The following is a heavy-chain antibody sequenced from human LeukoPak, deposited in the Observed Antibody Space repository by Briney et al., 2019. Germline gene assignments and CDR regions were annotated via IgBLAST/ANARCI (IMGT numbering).Heavy chain of an antibody. CDR3: ARGFLLWFGELYYFDY. D-gene: IGHD3-10*01. Sequence: PGRSLRLSCAASGFTFSSCAMHWVRQAPGKGLEWVAVISYDGSNKYYADSVKGRFTISRDNSKNTLYLQMNSLRAEDTAVYYCARGFLLWFGELYYFDYWGQGTLVTVSS. CDR2: ISYDGSNK. CDR1: GFTFSSCA. J-gene: IGHJ4*02. V-gene: IGHV3-30*04.